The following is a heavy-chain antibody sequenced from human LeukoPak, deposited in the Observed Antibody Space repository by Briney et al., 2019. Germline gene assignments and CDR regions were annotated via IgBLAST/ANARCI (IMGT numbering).Heavy chain of an antibody. Sequence: GGSLRLSCAASGFTFSSYAMSWVRQAPGKGLEWVSAISGSGGSTYYADSVKGRFTISRDNSKNTLYVQMNSLRAEDTAVYYCAKDPCSNTNCYFDYWGQGTLVTVSS. J-gene: IGHJ4*02. V-gene: IGHV3-23*01. CDR1: GFTFSSYA. D-gene: IGHD2-2*01. CDR2: ISGSGGST. CDR3: AKDPCSNTNCYFDY.